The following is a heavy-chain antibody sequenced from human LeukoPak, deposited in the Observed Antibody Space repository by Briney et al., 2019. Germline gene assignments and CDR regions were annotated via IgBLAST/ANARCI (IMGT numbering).Heavy chain of an antibody. Sequence: SETLSLTCTVSGGSISSYYWSWIRQPAGKGLEWIGRIYTSGSTNYNPSLKSRDTMSVDTSKNQFSLKLSSVTAADTAVYYCARDRRSYSSPYYFDYWGQGTLVTVSS. J-gene: IGHJ4*02. V-gene: IGHV4-4*07. CDR3: ARDRRSYSSPYYFDY. CDR1: GGSISSYY. D-gene: IGHD6-13*01. CDR2: IYTSGST.